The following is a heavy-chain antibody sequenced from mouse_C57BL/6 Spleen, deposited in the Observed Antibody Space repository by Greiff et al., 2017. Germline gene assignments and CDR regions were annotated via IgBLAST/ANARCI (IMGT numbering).Heavy chain of an antibody. CDR1: GYTFTSYW. D-gene: IGHD2-3*01. CDR3: ARRGTFRGYDGYYVGGFFDY. V-gene: IGHV1-64*01. CDR2: IHPNSGST. Sequence: QVQLQQPGAELVKPGASVKLSCKASGYTFTSYWMHWVKQRPGQGLEWIGMIHPNSGSTNYNEKFKSKATLTVDKSSSTAYMQLSSLTSEDSAVYYCARRGTFRGYDGYYVGGFFDYWGQGTTLTVAS. J-gene: IGHJ2*01.